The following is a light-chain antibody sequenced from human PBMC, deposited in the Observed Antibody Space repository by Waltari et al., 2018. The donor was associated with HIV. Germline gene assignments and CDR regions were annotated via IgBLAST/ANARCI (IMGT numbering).Light chain of an antibody. V-gene: IGLV2-23*02. J-gene: IGLJ1*01. CDR3: SSYVTGGTYD. CDR2: NVN. Sequence: QSALTQPAYVSASPRRSITIFCSGTNTDIGRYDYVSWYQVLPNKDTRLIIFNVNRRSSGVYFRFAGSKSGYTASLIIFDLPSEDEDEYFCSSYVTGGTYDFGSGTRVIV. CDR1: NTDIGRYDY.